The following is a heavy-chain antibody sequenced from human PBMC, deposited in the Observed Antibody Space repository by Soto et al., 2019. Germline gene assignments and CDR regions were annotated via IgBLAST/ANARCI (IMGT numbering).Heavy chain of an antibody. V-gene: IGHV4-39*01. Sequence: QLQLQESGPGLVKPSETLSLTCTVSVGSISSSNYYWGWIRQPPGKGLEWIGSIYYSGSTYYNPSLKSRVTIPVDTSKTQFSLKLSSVTAADTAVYYCASQEVGGSYVYTFDPWGQGTLVTVSS. J-gene: IGHJ5*02. D-gene: IGHD1-26*01. CDR2: IYYSGST. CDR3: ASQEVGGSYVYTFDP. CDR1: VGSISSSNYY.